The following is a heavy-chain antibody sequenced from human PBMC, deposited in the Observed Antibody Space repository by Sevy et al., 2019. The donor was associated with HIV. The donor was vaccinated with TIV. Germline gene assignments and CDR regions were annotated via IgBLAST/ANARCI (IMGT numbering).Heavy chain of an antibody. CDR2: IRYDGSNQ. V-gene: IGHV3-30*02. CDR1: GFTFSAYG. Sequence: GGSLRLSCAASGFTFSAYGMHWVRQAPGKGLEWVAFIRYDGSNQFYADSVKGRFTISRDNAKNSLYLQMNSLRAEDTAVYYCARSGDYGSGSYRAFDIWGQGTMVTVSS. J-gene: IGHJ3*02. D-gene: IGHD3-10*01. CDR3: ARSGDYGSGSYRAFDI.